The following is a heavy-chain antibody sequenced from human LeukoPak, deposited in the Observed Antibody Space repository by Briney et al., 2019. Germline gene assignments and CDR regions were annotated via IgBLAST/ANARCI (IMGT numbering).Heavy chain of an antibody. J-gene: IGHJ3*02. CDR1: GGSISSGDYY. CDR2: IYHSGST. CDR3: ARAQPSSGYPQDAFDI. D-gene: IGHD3-22*01. Sequence: TSETLSLTCTVSGGSISSGDYYWSWIRQPPGKGLEWIGEIYHSGSTNYNPSLKSRVTISVDKSKNQFSLKLSSVAAADTAVYYCARAQPSSGYPQDAFDIWGQGTMVTVSS. V-gene: IGHV4-39*07.